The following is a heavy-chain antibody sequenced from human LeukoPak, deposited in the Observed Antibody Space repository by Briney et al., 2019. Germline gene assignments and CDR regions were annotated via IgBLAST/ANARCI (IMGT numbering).Heavy chain of an antibody. V-gene: IGHV3-15*01. Sequence: GGSLRLSCAASGFTFPNTWMSWVRQAPGKGLEWVGRMRSKTDGGTSDYAAPGKGRFTISRDDSKNTMYLQMNSLKTEDTAVYYCITWRWFDPWGQGTLVTVSS. CDR1: GFTFPNTW. J-gene: IGHJ5*02. CDR2: MRSKTDGGTS. CDR3: ITWRWFDP.